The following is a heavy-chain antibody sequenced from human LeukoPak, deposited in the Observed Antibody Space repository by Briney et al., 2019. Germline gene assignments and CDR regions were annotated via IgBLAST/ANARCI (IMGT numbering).Heavy chain of an antibody. D-gene: IGHD6-13*01. CDR3: TRGTIAAADIYSNWFYP. CDR1: GGSISSGGYY. V-gene: IGHV4-31*03. Sequence: SQTLSLTCTVSGGSISSGGYYWSWIRQHPGKGLEWIGYIYYSGSTYYNPSLKSRVTISVDTSKNQFSLKLSSVTAADTAVYYCTRGTIAAADIYSNWFYPWGQGTLVTVSS. J-gene: IGHJ5*02. CDR2: IYYSGST.